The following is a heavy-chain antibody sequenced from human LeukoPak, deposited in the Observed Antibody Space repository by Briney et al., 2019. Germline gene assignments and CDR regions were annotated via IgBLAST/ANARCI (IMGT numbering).Heavy chain of an antibody. CDR3: ARGDIVATRGFYYFDY. V-gene: IGHV3-30-3*01. Sequence: GGSLRLSCAASGFTFSSYAMHWVRQAPGKGLEWVAVISYDGSNKYYADSVKGRFTISRDNSKNTLYLQMNSLRAEDTAVYYCARGDIVATRGFYYFDYWGQGTLVTVSS. D-gene: IGHD5-12*01. J-gene: IGHJ4*02. CDR2: ISYDGSNK. CDR1: GFTFSSYA.